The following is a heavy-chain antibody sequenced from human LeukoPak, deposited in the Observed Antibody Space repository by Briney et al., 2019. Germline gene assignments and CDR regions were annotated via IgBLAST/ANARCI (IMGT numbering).Heavy chain of an antibody. V-gene: IGHV4-4*02. J-gene: IGHJ4*02. Sequence: SGTLSLTRDVSGGSISNTNWWSWVRQPPGQGLEWIGEVSLAGQTNYNPSLNGRVTMSLDESSNQLSLKLTSVTAADTAIYYCSRKSGAFCPFGYWGQGTLVIVPS. CDR2: VSLAGQT. D-gene: IGHD1-26*01. CDR1: GGSISNTNW. CDR3: SRKSGAFCPFGY.